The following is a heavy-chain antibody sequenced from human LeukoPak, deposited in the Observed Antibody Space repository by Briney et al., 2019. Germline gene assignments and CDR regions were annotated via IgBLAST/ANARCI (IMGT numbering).Heavy chain of an antibody. CDR1: GGTFSSYA. J-gene: IGHJ4*02. CDR2: ISTYNGNT. CDR3: ARDFTGGNYFNDY. V-gene: IGHV1-18*01. Sequence: GASVKVSCKASGGTFSSYAISWVRQAPGQGLEWMGWISTYNGNTNYAQKLQGRVTMTTDTSTSTAYMELRSLRSDDTAVYYCARDFTGGNYFNDYWGQGTLVTVSS. D-gene: IGHD1-26*01.